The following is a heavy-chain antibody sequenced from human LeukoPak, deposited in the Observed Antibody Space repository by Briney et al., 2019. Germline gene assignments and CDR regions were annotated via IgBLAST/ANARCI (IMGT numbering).Heavy chain of an antibody. CDR2: LYIAGTT. Sequence: GGSLRLSCAASGFTVSSSYMSWVRHAPGKGLEWVSVLYIAGTTNYADSVRGRFTISRDNSKNTLYLQMNSLRTEDTAVYYCARQGIDDSSGYYVYWGQGTLVTVSS. CDR1: GFTVSSSY. V-gene: IGHV3-66*04. CDR3: ARQGIDDSSGYYVY. D-gene: IGHD3-22*01. J-gene: IGHJ4*02.